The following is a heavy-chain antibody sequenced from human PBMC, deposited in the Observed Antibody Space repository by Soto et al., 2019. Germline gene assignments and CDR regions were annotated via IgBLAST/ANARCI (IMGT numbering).Heavy chain of an antibody. D-gene: IGHD2-15*01. CDR1: GFTFSSYA. V-gene: IGHV3-23*01. J-gene: IGHJ6*02. CDR2: ISGSGGST. CDR3: AKSRGRFVVVVAATPAGGNYYYGMDV. Sequence: GGSLRLSCAASGFTFSSYAMSWVRQAPGKGLEWVSAISGSGGSTYYADSVKSRFTISRDNSKNTLYLQMNSLRAEDTAVYYCAKSRGRFVVVVAATPAGGNYYYGMDVWGQGTTVTVSS.